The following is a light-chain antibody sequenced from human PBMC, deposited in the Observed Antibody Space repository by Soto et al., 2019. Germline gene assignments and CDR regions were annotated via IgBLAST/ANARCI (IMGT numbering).Light chain of an antibody. V-gene: IGLV2-23*02. CDR3: CSYAGSITYV. J-gene: IGLJ1*01. CDR1: NSDVGNYNL. CDR2: EVN. Sequence: QSVLTQPASVSGSPGQSITISCTGTNSDVGNYNLVSWYQQHPGKAPKVMIYEVNKRPSGVSNRLSGSKSGKTASLTVPGLQAEDEVVFYCCSYAGSITYVFGIGTKATV.